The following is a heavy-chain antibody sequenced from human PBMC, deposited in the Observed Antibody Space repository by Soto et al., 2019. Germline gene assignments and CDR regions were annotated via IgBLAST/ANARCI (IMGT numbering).Heavy chain of an antibody. CDR2: IYPGDSET. D-gene: IGHD2-15*01. J-gene: IGHJ6*02. CDR3: ARHGEGYCSGGSCRYYGMDV. CDR1: GYSFTTHW. Sequence: GESLKISCKGSGYSFTTHWIVWVRQMPGKGLEWVGIIYPGDSETRYSSSLQGQVTISADKSISTAFLQWSSLKASDSAIYYCARHGEGYCSGGSCRYYGMDVWGQGTTVTVSS. V-gene: IGHV5-51*01.